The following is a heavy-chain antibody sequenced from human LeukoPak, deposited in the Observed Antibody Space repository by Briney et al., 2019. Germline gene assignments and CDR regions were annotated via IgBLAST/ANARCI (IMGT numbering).Heavy chain of an antibody. D-gene: IGHD3-3*01. CDR1: GFTFSSYS. J-gene: IGHJ4*02. V-gene: IGHV3-21*01. CDR3: ARRYDFWSGYPAFDY. Sequence: GGSLRLSCAASGFTFSSYSMNWVRQAPGKVLEWVSSISSSSYIYYADSVKGRFTISRDNAKNSLYLQMNSLRAEDTAVYYCARRYDFWSGYPAFDYWGQGTLVTVSS. CDR2: ISSSSYI.